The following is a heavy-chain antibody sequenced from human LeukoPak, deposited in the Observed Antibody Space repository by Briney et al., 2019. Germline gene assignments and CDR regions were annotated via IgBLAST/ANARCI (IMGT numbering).Heavy chain of an antibody. CDR1: RYSFTNYW. J-gene: IGHJ5*02. CDR2: IYPGDSNT. D-gene: IGHD1-1*01. Sequence: GESLKISCKDSRYSFTNYWIGWVRQMPGKGLEWMGIIYPGDSNTTYSPSFQGQVTISADKSISTAYLQWSSLKASDTAIYYCAKRPGRHAPWVSWGQGTLVTVPS. CDR3: AKRPGRHAPWVS. V-gene: IGHV5-51*01.